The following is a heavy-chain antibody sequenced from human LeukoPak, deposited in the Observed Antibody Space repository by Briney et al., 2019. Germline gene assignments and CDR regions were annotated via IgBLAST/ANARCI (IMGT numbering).Heavy chain of an antibody. Sequence: PGGSLRLSCAAFGFTFSSYAMSWVRQAPGKGLEWVSAISGSGISTYYADSVKGRFTISRDNSKNTLYLQMSSLRAEDTALYYCAKEETGSYYFDNWGQGTLVTVSS. CDR3: AKEETGSYYFDN. V-gene: IGHV3-23*01. D-gene: IGHD1-26*01. CDR2: ISGSGIST. CDR1: GFTFSSYA. J-gene: IGHJ4*02.